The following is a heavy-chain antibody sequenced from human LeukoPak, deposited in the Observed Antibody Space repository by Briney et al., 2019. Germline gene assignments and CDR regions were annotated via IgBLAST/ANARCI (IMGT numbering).Heavy chain of an antibody. CDR2: ISAYNANT. J-gene: IGHJ4*02. V-gene: IGHV1-18*01. CDR1: GYTFTNYG. Sequence: ASVKVSCKASGYTFTNYGITWVRQAAGQGLEWMGWISAYNANTNYAQKLQGRVTMTTDTSTSTAYMELSRLRSDDTAVYFCARDYYSGSYYGDYWGQGTLVTVSS. CDR3: ARDYYSGSYYGDY. D-gene: IGHD1-26*01.